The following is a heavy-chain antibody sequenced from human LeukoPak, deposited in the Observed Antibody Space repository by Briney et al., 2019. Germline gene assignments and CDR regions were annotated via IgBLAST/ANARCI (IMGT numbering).Heavy chain of an antibody. J-gene: IGHJ4*02. CDR3: AKDIGSTSWYLGN. D-gene: IGHD2-2*01. V-gene: IGHV3-9*01. Sequence: PGGSLRLSCAASGFTFDDYAMHWVRQAPGKGLEWVSGISWNSVSIAYADSVKGRLTISRDNAKNSLYLEMNSLRTDGTALYYCAKDIGSTSWYLGNWGQGTLVTVSS. CDR2: ISWNSVSI. CDR1: GFTFDDYA.